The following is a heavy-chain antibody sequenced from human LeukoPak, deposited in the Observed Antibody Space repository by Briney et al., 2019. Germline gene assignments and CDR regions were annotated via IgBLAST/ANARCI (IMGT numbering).Heavy chain of an antibody. Sequence: PGGSLRLSCAASGFTVSNNYMRWVRQAPGKGLEWVAVISYDGSNKYYADSVKGRFTISRDNSKNTLYLQMSSLRAEDTAVYYCAKDQGFHSSGCVAWGQGTLVTVSS. CDR3: AKDQGFHSSGCVA. J-gene: IGHJ5*02. CDR2: ISYDGSNK. CDR1: GFTVSNNY. D-gene: IGHD6-19*01. V-gene: IGHV3-30*18.